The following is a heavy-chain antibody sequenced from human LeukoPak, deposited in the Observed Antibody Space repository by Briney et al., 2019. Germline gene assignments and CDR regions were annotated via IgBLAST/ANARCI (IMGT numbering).Heavy chain of an antibody. CDR1: GYTFTGYY. D-gene: IGHD3-9*01. J-gene: IGHJ3*02. CDR2: INPNSGGT. Sequence: ASVKVSCKASGYTFTGYYMHWVRQAPGQGLEWMGWINPNSGGTNYAQKFQGRVTMTRDTSISTAYMELSSLRSEDTAVYYCASDILTGHDAFDIWGQGTMVTVSS. V-gene: IGHV1-2*02. CDR3: ASDILTGHDAFDI.